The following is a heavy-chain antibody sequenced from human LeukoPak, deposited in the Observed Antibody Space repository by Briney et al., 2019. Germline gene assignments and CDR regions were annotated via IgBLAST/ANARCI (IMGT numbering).Heavy chain of an antibody. V-gene: IGHV3-74*01. Sequence: GGSLRLSCAVSGFTFSGHWMFWVRQAPGKGLEWVSSDGSGTGYTDSVKGRFTVSRDNARNTLYLQMNSLRAEDTAVYYCAKGLGLYTHFDYWGQGTLVTVSS. CDR3: AKGLGLYTHFDY. CDR2: SDGSGT. CDR1: GFTFSGHW. J-gene: IGHJ4*02. D-gene: IGHD6-19*01.